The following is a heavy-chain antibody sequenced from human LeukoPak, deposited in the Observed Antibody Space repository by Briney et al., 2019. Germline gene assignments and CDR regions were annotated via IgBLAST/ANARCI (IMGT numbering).Heavy chain of an antibody. J-gene: IGHJ4*02. V-gene: IGHV1-2*02. Sequence: ASVKVSCKASGYTFTDHFVHWVRQAPGQGLQWMGWVNSYSGGTSYGPSFQGRVTMTRDTSISTAYMELSRLKSDDTAVYYCARELRGESDIVVVPAAVDYWGQGTLVTVSS. CDR1: GYTFTDHF. CDR3: ARELRGESDIVVVPAAVDY. D-gene: IGHD2-2*01. CDR2: VNSYSGGT.